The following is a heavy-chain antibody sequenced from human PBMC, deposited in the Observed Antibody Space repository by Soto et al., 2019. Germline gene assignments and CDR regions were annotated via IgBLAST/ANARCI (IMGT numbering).Heavy chain of an antibody. CDR2: INHSGST. J-gene: IGHJ5*02. D-gene: IGHD3-10*01. Sequence: PSETLSLTCAVYAGSFSGYYWTWIRQPPGTGLEWIGEINHSGSTNYNPSLKSRVTISVDTSKNQFSLKLTSVTAADTAVYYCARVVMVRGVIPFDPWGQGTLVTVSS. CDR1: AGSFSGYY. CDR3: ARVVMVRGVIPFDP. V-gene: IGHV4-34*01.